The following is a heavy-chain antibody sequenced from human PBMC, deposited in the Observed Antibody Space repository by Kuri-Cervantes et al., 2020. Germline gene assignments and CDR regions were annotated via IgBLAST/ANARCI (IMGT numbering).Heavy chain of an antibody. CDR2: ISYSGSA. CDR1: GASINSGDYY. J-gene: IGHJ3*02. D-gene: IGHD1-26*01. Sequence: SETLSLTCTVSGASINSGDYYWGWIRQPPGKGLEWIGSISYSGSAYYNPSLKSRVTISVDKSKNQFSLKLSPVTAADTAVYYCAREGASGTYRFGAFDIWGQGTMVTVSS. V-gene: IGHV4-39*02. CDR3: AREGASGTYRFGAFDI.